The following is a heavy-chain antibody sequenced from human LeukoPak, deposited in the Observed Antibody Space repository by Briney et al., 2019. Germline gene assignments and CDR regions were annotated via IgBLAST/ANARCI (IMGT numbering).Heavy chain of an antibody. CDR2: ISYDGSNK. V-gene: IGHV3-30-3*01. CDR1: GFTFSSYA. Sequence: PGRSLRLSCATSGFTFSSYAMHRVRQAPGKGLEWVAVISYDGSNKYYADSVKGRFTISRDNSKNTLYLQMNSLRAEDTAVYYCAREHGNSGYDTNWFDPWGQGTLVTVSS. J-gene: IGHJ5*02. CDR3: AREHGNSGYDTNWFDP. D-gene: IGHD5-12*01.